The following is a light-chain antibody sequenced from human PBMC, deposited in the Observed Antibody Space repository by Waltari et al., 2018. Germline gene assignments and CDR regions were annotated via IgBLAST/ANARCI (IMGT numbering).Light chain of an antibody. J-gene: IGKJ4*01. CDR1: QGIRTE. CDR3: HQGYSWPFT. V-gene: IGKV1-6*01. Sequence: AIQMTQSPSSLSAYVGDRVTITCRASQGIRTELGWYQQIPGTAPKLLIYASTLEFGVPSRFSGSGSGTDFSLTIDGLQPEDFATYYCHQGYSWPFTFGGGTKVQIK. CDR2: AS.